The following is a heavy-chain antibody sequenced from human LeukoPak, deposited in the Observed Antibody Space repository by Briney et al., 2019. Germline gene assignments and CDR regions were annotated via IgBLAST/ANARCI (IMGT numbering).Heavy chain of an antibody. D-gene: IGHD5-18*01. J-gene: IGHJ6*03. Sequence: GGSLRLSCAASGFIFKSYWMSWVRQAPGKVLEWVSGISGSGRGGSTYYADSVKGRFTISRDNSKNTLYLQMNSLRAEDTAVYYCAKSGGLFSGYSYGPHYYYYYYMDVWGKGTTVTISS. CDR1: GFIFKSYW. CDR3: AKSGGLFSGYSYGPHYYYYYYMDV. V-gene: IGHV3-23*01. CDR2: ISGSGRGGST.